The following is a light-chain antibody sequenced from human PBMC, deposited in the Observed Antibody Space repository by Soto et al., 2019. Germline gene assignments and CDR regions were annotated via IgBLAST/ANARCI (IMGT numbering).Light chain of an antibody. CDR1: QSVSSSY. CDR2: GAS. V-gene: IGKV3-20*01. CDR3: HQYGSPGT. J-gene: IGKJ1*01. Sequence: EIVLTQSPGTLSLSPGERATLSCRASQSVSSSYLAWYQQKPGQAPRLLIYGASSRATGIPDRFSGSGSGTDFTLTISRLQPAFFAAYYCHQYGSPGTFGQVTKVDIK.